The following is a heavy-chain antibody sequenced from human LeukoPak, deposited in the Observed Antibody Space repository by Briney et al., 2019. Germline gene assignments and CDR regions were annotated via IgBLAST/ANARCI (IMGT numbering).Heavy chain of an antibody. CDR1: GFTFSDYY. Sequence: PGGSLRLSCAASGFTFSDYYFNWIRQAPGKGLEWVSSITSGSAYTDYADSVKGRFAISRDNAKNSLYLQLNSLSAEDTAVYHCARWDAYCNGGNCYFGGFAFDIWGQGTVVTVSS. J-gene: IGHJ3*02. V-gene: IGHV3-11*06. D-gene: IGHD2-15*01. CDR2: ITSGSAYT. CDR3: ARWDAYCNGGNCYFGGFAFDI.